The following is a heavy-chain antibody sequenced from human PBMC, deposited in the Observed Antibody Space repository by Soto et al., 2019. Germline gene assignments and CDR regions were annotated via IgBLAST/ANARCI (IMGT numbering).Heavy chain of an antibody. V-gene: IGHV3-13*01. Sequence: EVQLVEAGGGLVQTGGSLRLSCEGSGFSFSSYDMHWVRQVAGKRLEWVAAIGADGDTYYSDSVKGRLTISRENTKNSLYLQMNSLRTGDTGVYHCAKARLYYYYGMEVWGQGTMVTVSS. CDR1: GFSFSSYD. J-gene: IGHJ6*01. CDR2: IGADGDT. CDR3: AKARLYYYYGMEV.